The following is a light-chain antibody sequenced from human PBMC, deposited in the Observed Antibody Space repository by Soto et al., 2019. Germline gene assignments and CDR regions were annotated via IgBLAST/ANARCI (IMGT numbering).Light chain of an antibody. Sequence: EIVLTPSPATLSLSPGDRATLSCRASQNIRSYLAWYQQKPGQAPRLLIFDASIRATGIPDRFSGSGSGTDFTLTISSLEPEDFAVYYCQQRSNWHPTFGQGTRLEIK. J-gene: IGKJ5*01. CDR2: DAS. V-gene: IGKV3-11*01. CDR3: QQRSNWHPT. CDR1: QNIRSY.